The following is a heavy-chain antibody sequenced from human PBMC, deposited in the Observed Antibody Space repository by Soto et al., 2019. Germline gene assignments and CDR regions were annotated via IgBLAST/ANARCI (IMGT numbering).Heavy chain of an antibody. CDR3: ASTAEYYYYDSSGYGY. CDR1: GGTFSSYA. J-gene: IGHJ4*02. V-gene: IGHV1-69*12. Sequence: QVQLVQSGAEVKKPGSSVKVSCKASGGTFSSYAISWVRQAPGQGLEWMGGIIPIFGTANYAQKFQGRVTITADESTSAAYMEMSRLRSEDTAVYYCASTAEYYYYDSSGYGYWGQGTLVTVSS. D-gene: IGHD3-22*01. CDR2: IIPIFGTA.